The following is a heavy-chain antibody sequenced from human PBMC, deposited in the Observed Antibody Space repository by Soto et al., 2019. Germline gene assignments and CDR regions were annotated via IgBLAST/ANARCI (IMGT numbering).Heavy chain of an antibody. V-gene: IGHV4-34*01. J-gene: IGHJ6*03. CDR3: ARGVAARPIAYYYYYYMDV. CDR2: INHSGST. Sequence: SETLSLTSAFYGLYFSGYYWSWIRQPPGKGLEWIGEINHSGSTNYNPSLKSRVTISVDTSKNQFSLKLSSVTAADTAVYYCARGVAARPIAYYYYYYMDVWGKGTTVTVSS. D-gene: IGHD6-6*01. CDR1: GLYFSGYY.